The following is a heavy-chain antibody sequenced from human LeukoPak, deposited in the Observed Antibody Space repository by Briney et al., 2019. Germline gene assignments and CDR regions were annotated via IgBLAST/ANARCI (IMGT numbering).Heavy chain of an antibody. V-gene: IGHV4-4*07. CDR1: GGSIRSYY. J-gene: IGHJ4*02. D-gene: IGHD6-19*01. CDR2: IYTSGST. Sequence: SETLSLTXTVSGGSIRSYYWSWIRQPAGKGLEWIGRIYTSGSTNYNPSLKSRVTMSVDTSKNQFSLKLSSVTAADTAVYYCARGGSSGWYHGYFDYWGQGTLVTVSS. CDR3: ARGGSSGWYHGYFDY.